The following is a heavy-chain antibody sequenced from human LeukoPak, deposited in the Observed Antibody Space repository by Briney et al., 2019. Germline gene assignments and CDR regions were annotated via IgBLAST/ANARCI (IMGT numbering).Heavy chain of an antibody. CDR2: INHSGST. J-gene: IGHJ4*02. CDR1: GGSFSGYY. V-gene: IGHV4-34*01. D-gene: IGHD3-3*01. Sequence: KPSEILSLTCAVYGGSFSGYYWSWIRQSPGKGLEWIGEINHSGSTNYNPSLKSRVTISVDTSKNQFSLKLSSVTAADTAVYYCARGLSWSGYYSGYWGKGTLVTVSS. CDR3: ARGLSWSGYYSGY.